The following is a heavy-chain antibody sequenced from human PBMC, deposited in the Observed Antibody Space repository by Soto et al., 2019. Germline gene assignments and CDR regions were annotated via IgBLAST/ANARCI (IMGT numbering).Heavy chain of an antibody. V-gene: IGHV1-69*06. J-gene: IGHJ5*02. CDR2: IIPIFGTA. Sequence: ASLKVSCEATGGTFSSYAISRVRQAPGQGLEWMGGIIPIFGTANYAQKFQGRVTITADKSTSTAYMELSSLRSEDTAGYYCARGSRRWWCDPWGQGTLVTVSS. CDR3: ARGSRRWWCDP. CDR1: GGTFSSYA. D-gene: IGHD2-15*01.